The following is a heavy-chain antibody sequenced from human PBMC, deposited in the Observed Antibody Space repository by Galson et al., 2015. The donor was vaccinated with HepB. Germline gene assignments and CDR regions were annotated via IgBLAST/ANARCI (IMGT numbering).Heavy chain of an antibody. CDR3: AREPTYYYDSSVPGEAFDI. Sequence: TLSLTCAVYGGSFSSYYWSWIRQPPGKGLEWIGEINHSGSTNYNPSLKSRVTISVDTSKNQFSLKLSSVTAADTAVYYCAREPTYYYDSSVPGEAFDIWGQGTMVTVSS. CDR1: GGSFSSYY. V-gene: IGHV4-34*01. CDR2: INHSGST. D-gene: IGHD3-22*01. J-gene: IGHJ3*02.